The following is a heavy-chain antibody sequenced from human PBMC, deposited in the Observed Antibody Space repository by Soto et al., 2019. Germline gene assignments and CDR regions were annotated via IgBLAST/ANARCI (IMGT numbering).Heavy chain of an antibody. V-gene: IGHV4-4*07. CDR1: GGSISGFY. Sequence: SETLSLSCTVSGGSISGFYWTWIRQPAGRGLEWIGRIYSSGNTYYNPSLTSRVTMSEDTSKNQFSLKLTSVTAADTAVYFCARDHWTPVGGSGSYYFFDYWGQGALVT. D-gene: IGHD3-10*01. J-gene: IGHJ4*02. CDR3: ARDHWTPVGGSGSYYFFDY. CDR2: IYSSGNT.